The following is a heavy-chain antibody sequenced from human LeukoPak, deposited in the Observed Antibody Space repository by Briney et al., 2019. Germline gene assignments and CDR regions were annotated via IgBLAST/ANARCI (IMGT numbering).Heavy chain of an antibody. J-gene: IGHJ6*04. CDR3: ARADYYDSSVGMDV. Sequence: PSETLSLTCAVYGGSFSGYYWSWIRQPPGKGLEWIGYISYSGTTNYNPSLKSRVIISVDSSKNQFSLTLTSVTAADSAVYYCARADYYDSSVGMDVWGKGTTVTVSS. V-gene: IGHV4-59*01. CDR1: GGSFSGYY. CDR2: ISYSGTT. D-gene: IGHD3-22*01.